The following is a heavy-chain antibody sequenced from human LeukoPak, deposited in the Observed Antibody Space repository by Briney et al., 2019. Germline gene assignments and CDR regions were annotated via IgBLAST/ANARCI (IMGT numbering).Heavy chain of an antibody. V-gene: IGHV4-38-2*02. J-gene: IGHJ4*02. D-gene: IGHD6-19*01. CDR2: IYHSGST. CDR1: GYSISSGYY. CDR3: VSNGWYSLEY. Sequence: SETLSLTCTVSGYSISSGYYWGWIRQSPGKGLEWIGSIYHSGSTYYNPSLKSRVTISVDKSKNQLSLRLNSVTAADTAVYYCVSNGWYSLEYWGQGTLVTVSS.